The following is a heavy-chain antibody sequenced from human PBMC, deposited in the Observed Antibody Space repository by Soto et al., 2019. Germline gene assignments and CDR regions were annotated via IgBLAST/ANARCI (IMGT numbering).Heavy chain of an antibody. J-gene: IGHJ4*02. D-gene: IGHD5-18*01. CDR1: GFTFSSYW. V-gene: IGHV3-7*03. CDR3: ARDGYSHVYRGVDX. Sequence: PGGSLRLSCAASGFTFSSYWMSWVRQAPGKGLEWVYKIKQDGSEKYYVDSVKGRLTISRDNAKKSLYLQMNSLRAEDTAVYYCARDGYSHVYRGVDXWGQVTLLTVSX. CDR2: IKQDGSEK.